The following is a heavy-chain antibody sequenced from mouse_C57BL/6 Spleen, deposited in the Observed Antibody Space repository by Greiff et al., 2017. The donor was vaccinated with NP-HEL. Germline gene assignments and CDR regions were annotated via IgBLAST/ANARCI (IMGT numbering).Heavy chain of an antibody. CDR3: ASTGTSAY. D-gene: IGHD4-1*01. CDR2: ISSGGSYT. Sequence: EVMLVESGGDLVKPGGSLKLSCAASGFTFSSYGMSWVRQTPDKRLEWVATISSGGSYTYYPDSVKGRFTISRDNAKNTLYLQMSSLKSEDTAMYYCASTGTSAYWGQGTLVTVSA. CDR1: GFTFSSYG. J-gene: IGHJ3*01. V-gene: IGHV5-6*02.